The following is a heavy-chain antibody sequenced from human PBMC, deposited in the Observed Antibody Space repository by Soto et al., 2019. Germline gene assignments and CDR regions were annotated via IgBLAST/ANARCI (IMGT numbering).Heavy chain of an antibody. D-gene: IGHD5-18*01. J-gene: IGHJ4*02. CDR1: GGTFSSYT. V-gene: IGHV1-69*08. CDR2: IIPILGIA. Sequence: QVQLVQSGAEVKKPGSSVKVSCKASGGTFSSYTISWVRQAPGQGLEWMGRIIPILGIANYAQKFQGRVTITADKSTSTAYMELSSLRSEDTAVYYCARDQDTAMVGDYWGQGPLVTVSS. CDR3: ARDQDTAMVGDY.